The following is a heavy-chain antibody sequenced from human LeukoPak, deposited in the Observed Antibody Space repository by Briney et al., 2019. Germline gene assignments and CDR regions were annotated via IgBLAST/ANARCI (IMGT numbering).Heavy chain of an antibody. CDR1: GFTFDDYG. CDR3: TKERRRDDILTGSFSD. CDR2: INWNGGST. Sequence: PGGSLRLSCAASGFTFDDYGMSWVRQAPGKGLEWVSGINWNGGSTGYADSVKGRFTISRDNSKNTLYLQMNSLRAEDTAVYYCTKERRRDDILTGSFSDWGQGILVTVSS. D-gene: IGHD3-9*01. V-gene: IGHV3-20*04. J-gene: IGHJ4*02.